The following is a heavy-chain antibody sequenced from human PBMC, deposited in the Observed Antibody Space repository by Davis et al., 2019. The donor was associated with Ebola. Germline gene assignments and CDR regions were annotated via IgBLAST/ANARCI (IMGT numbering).Heavy chain of an antibody. V-gene: IGHV3-23*01. J-gene: IGHJ3*02. D-gene: IGHD6-19*01. CDR2: ISGSGGST. CDR1: VITFSSYA. CDR3: AKVGIAVAAPLAFDI. Sequence: PGGSLRLSCTDSVITFSSYAMTWVRQAPGKGLEWVSAISGSGGSTYYADSVKGRFTISRDNSKNTLYLQMNSLRAEDTAVYYCAKVGIAVAAPLAFDIWGQGTMVTVSS.